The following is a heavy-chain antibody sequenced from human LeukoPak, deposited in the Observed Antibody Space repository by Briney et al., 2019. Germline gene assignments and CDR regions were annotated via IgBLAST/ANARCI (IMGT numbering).Heavy chain of an antibody. V-gene: IGHV3-7*01. CDR2: IKQDGSEK. Sequence: PGGSLRLSCAASGFTFSSYAMHWVRQAPGKGLEWVANIKQDGSEKYYVDSVKGRFTISRDNAKNSLYLQMNSLRAEDTAVYYCARDYYGSGSIWGQGTTVTVSS. CDR1: GFTFSSYA. CDR3: ARDYYGSGSI. J-gene: IGHJ6*02. D-gene: IGHD3-10*01.